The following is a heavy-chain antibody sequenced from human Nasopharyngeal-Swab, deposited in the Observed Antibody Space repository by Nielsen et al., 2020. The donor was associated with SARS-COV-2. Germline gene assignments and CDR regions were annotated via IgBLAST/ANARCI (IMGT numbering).Heavy chain of an antibody. CDR2: ISAYNGNT. CDR1: GDSFTSYG. CDR3: ARAPVVVPAASGRAFNY. V-gene: IGHV1-18*01. Sequence: GSADVSCTASGDSFTSYGIRWVRQAPGQGLEWMGWISAYNGNTNYAQKLQGRVTMTTDTSTSTAYMELRSLRSDDTAVYYCARAPVVVPAASGRAFNYWGQGTLVTVSS. J-gene: IGHJ4*02. D-gene: IGHD2-2*01.